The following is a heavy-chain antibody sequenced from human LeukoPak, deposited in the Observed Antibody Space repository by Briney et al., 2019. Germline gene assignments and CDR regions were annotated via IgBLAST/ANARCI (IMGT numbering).Heavy chain of an antibody. V-gene: IGHV1-2*02. J-gene: IGHJ5*02. Sequence: ASVKVSCKASGYTFTGYYIHWVRQAPGQGLAWVGWINPNSGGAKYAQKFQDRVTMTRDTSISTAYMGLSRLRSDDTAVYYCAKGRVVAGSKSLTYHWLDPWGQGTLVTVSS. D-gene: IGHD6-19*01. CDR3: AKGRVVAGSKSLTYHWLDP. CDR1: GYTFTGYY. CDR2: INPNSGGA.